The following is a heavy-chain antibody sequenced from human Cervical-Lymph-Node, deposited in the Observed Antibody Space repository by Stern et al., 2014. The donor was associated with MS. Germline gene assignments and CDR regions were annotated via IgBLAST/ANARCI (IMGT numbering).Heavy chain of an antibody. V-gene: IGHV3-74*02. CDR3: ARGTAAYYGDSAAFD. Sequence: EVQLVESGGGLGQPGGSLRLSCAVSGLTFRSYWMHWVRQAPGKGLVWVSRINRDATDRSYADSVKGRFTISRDNAKNTLYLQMNNLRADDSAVYYCARGTAAYYGDSAAFDWGQGTLVTVSS. CDR2: INRDATDR. D-gene: IGHD3-22*01. J-gene: IGHJ4*02. CDR1: GLTFRSYW.